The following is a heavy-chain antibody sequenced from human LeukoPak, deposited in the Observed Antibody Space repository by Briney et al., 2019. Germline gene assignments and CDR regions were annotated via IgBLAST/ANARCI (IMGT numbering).Heavy chain of an antibody. J-gene: IGHJ4*02. CDR2: ISSSSSYI. CDR3: AREGNTIFGVVSPFDY. Sequence: NPGGSLRLSCAASGFTFSSYSMDWVRQAPGKGLEWVSSISSSSSYIYYADSVKGRFTISRDNAKNSLYLQMNSLRAEDTAVYYCAREGNTIFGVVSPFDYWAQGTLVTVSS. CDR1: GFTFSSYS. D-gene: IGHD3-3*01. V-gene: IGHV3-21*01.